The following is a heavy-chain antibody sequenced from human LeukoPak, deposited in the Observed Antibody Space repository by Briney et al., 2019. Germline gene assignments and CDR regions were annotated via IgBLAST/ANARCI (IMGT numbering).Heavy chain of an antibody. V-gene: IGHV3-21*01. CDR2: ISSTSSYI. CDR1: GFTFSSY. D-gene: IGHD5-18*01. CDR3: ARVVDTHFDY. Sequence: SGGSLRLSCAASGFTFSSYMNWVRQAPGKGLEWVSSISSTSSYIYYADSVKGRFTISRDNAKNTLYLQMNSLRAEDTAVYYCARVVDTHFDYWGQGTLVTVSS. J-gene: IGHJ4*02.